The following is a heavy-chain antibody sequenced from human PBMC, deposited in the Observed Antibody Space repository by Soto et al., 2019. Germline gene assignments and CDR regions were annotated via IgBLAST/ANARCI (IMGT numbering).Heavy chain of an antibody. V-gene: IGHV1-69*05. CDR3: ARRFYDRSRYYYYYYYYGMDV. Sequence: SVKVSCKASGGTFSSYAISWVRQAPGQGLEWMGWIIPIFGTANYAQKFQGRVTITTDESTSTAYTELSSMRTEATAVYYCARRFYDRSRYYYYYYYYGMDVWGKGSTVTVSS. J-gene: IGHJ6*04. CDR2: IIPIFGTA. D-gene: IGHD3-22*01. CDR1: GGTFSSYA.